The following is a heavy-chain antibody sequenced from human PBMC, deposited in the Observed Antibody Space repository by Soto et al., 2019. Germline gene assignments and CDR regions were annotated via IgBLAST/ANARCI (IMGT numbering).Heavy chain of an antibody. D-gene: IGHD2-21*01. V-gene: IGHV3-7*01. J-gene: IGHJ4*02. Sequence: EVQLAESGGGLVQPGGSLRLSCAASGFTLSSYWMSWVRQAPGKGLEWVAYIKPDGSEKYYVDSVKGRFTISRDNAKTSLSLQMNSLRAEDTAVYYCARVAYTEDYFEHWGQGTLVTVSS. CDR3: ARVAYTEDYFEH. CDR2: IKPDGSEK. CDR1: GFTLSSYW.